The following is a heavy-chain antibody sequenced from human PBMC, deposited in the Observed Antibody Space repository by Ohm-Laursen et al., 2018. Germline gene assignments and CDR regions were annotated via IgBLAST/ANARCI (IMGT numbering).Heavy chain of an antibody. J-gene: IGHJ6*02. CDR2: IYYSGST. D-gene: IGHD4-23*01. Sequence: TLSLTCSVSGGSISSSSYCWGWIRQPPGKGLEWIGNIYYSGSTYYNPSLRSRVSISIHTSQNQFSLKLSSVTATDTAVYYCARDDYGDNQPYYYGMDVWGQGTTVTVSS. V-gene: IGHV4-39*02. CDR1: GGSISSSSYC. CDR3: ARDDYGDNQPYYYGMDV.